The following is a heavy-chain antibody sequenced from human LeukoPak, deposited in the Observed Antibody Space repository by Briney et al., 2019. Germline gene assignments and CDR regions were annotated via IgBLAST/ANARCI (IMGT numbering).Heavy chain of an antibody. V-gene: IGHV3-30*04. D-gene: IGHD6-19*01. CDR3: ATRRPGIAVAGTFDY. CDR1: GFTFSSYA. Sequence: PGGSLRLSCAASGFTFSSYAMHWVRQAPGKGLGWVAVISYDGSNKYYADSVKGRFPISRDNSKNTLYLQMNSLRPEDTAVYYCATRRPGIAVAGTFDYWGQGTLVTVSS. J-gene: IGHJ4*02. CDR2: ISYDGSNK.